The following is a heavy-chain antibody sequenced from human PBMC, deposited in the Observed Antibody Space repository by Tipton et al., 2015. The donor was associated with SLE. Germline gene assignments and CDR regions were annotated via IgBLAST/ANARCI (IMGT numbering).Heavy chain of an antibody. D-gene: IGHD3-16*01. J-gene: IGHJ4*02. CDR1: GFTFSSYE. CDR2: ISSSGSTI. CDR3: ASLMIPLSDY. V-gene: IGHV3-48*03. Sequence: SLRLSCATSGFTFSSYEMNWVRQAPGKGLEWVSYISSSGSTIYYADSVKGRFTISRDNAKNSLFLQMNSLRAEDTAIYYCASLMIPLSDYWGQGTLVTVSS.